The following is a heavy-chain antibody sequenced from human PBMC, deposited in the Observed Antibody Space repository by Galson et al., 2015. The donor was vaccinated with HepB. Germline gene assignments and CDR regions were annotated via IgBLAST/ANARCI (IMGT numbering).Heavy chain of an antibody. D-gene: IGHD3-3*01. CDR3: AGGYDFWSGYYIGYYYYYYMDV. Sequence: SLRLSCAAFGFTFSSYSMNWVRQAPGKGLEWVSYISSSSSTIYYADSVKGRFTISRDNAKNSLYLQMNSLRAEDTAVYYCAGGYDFWSGYYIGYYYYYYMDVWGKGTTVTVSS. CDR1: GFTFSSYS. V-gene: IGHV3-48*01. CDR2: ISSSSSTI. J-gene: IGHJ6*03.